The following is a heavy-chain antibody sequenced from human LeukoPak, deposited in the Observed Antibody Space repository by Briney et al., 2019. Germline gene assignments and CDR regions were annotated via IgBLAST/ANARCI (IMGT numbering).Heavy chain of an antibody. CDR2: ISVSGDRI. CDR1: GFTFSSYA. V-gene: IGHV3-23*01. Sequence: GGSLRLSCAASGFTFSSYAMSWVRQAPGKGLEWVSSISVSGDRIFYVDFVKGRFTISRDNSKNTLFLQMSSLRAEDTAVYYCAKARYGDNISDGFDAWGQGTMVTVSS. CDR3: AKARYGDNISDGFDA. J-gene: IGHJ3*01. D-gene: IGHD4-17*01.